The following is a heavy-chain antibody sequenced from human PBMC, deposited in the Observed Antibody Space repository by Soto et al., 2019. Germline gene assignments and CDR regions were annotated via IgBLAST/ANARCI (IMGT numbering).Heavy chain of an antibody. J-gene: IGHJ3*02. Sequence: QVQLVESGGGVVQPGQSLRLSCAASGFSVSNYGMHWVRQAPGKGREWVAVVWKDGNTKHYGDSVKGRFAISRDSSKNTLELQMSSLRGEETAVYYCAGGEAWTDEAFDIWGQGTRVTVSS. D-gene: IGHD5-12*01. CDR2: VWKDGNTK. V-gene: IGHV3-33*01. CDR3: AGGEAWTDEAFDI. CDR1: GFSVSNYG.